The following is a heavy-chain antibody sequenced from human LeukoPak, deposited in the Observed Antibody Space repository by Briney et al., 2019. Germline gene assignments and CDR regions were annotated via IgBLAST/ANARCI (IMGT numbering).Heavy chain of an antibody. V-gene: IGHV4-39*07. Sequence: SETLSLTCTVSGGSISSSSYYWVWIRQTPGKGLEWIGNISYSGSTYYNPSLKSRVIISVDTSKNQFSLKLSSVTAADTAVYYCARGWNYMDVWGKGTTVTVSS. CDR3: ARGWNYMDV. CDR1: GGSISSSSYY. D-gene: IGHD3-3*01. CDR2: ISYSGST. J-gene: IGHJ6*03.